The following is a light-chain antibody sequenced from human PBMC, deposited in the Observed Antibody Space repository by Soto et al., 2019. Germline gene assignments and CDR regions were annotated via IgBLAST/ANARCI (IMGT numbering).Light chain of an antibody. CDR1: QSINYN. CDR2: GAS. V-gene: IGKV3-15*01. J-gene: IGKJ2*01. CDR3: QQYKNWYT. Sequence: EIVMTQSPATLSVSPGERVTLSCRASQSINYNLAWYQQKPGQAPRLLIQGASTRATGIPVRFSGGGSGTEFTLTISSLQSEDFAVYYCQQYKNWYTFGQGTKLEIK.